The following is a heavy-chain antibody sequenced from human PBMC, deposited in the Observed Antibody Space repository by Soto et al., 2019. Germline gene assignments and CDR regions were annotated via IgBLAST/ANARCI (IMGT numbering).Heavy chain of an antibody. Sequence: SETLSLTCAVYGGSFSGGFWSWIRQPPGKALEWIGEISHSGTRKFNPSLESRITMSVDSSKNQFSLRLSSVTAADTAVYYCATGLVFYYDRDGYSGHHYYGLHVWGRGNTVTVSS. CDR3: ATGLVFYYDRDGYSGHHYYGLHV. V-gene: IGHV4-34*10. CDR1: GGSFSGGF. J-gene: IGHJ6*02. D-gene: IGHD3-22*01. CDR2: ISHSGTR.